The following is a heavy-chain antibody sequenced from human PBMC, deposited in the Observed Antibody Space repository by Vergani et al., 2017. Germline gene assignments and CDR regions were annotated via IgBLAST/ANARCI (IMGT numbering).Heavy chain of an antibody. CDR1: GYTFTDHY. D-gene: IGHD3-10*01. V-gene: IGHV1-69-2*01. J-gene: IGHJ6*02. CDR3: ATPQTGTPGGMEV. Sequence: EVQFVQSGAEVKKPGATMKISCKVSGYTFTDHYMHWVRQAPGKGLEWMGLVDPEDGETIYAEKFKGRVTIAADTSTDTAHLELSSLRSEDTAVYYCATPQTGTPGGMEVWGQXP. CDR2: VDPEDGET.